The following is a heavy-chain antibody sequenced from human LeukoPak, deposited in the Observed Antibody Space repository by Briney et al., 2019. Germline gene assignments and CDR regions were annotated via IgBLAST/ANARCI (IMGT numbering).Heavy chain of an antibody. CDR2: IIPIFGTA. Sequence: ASVKVSCKASGGTFSSYAISWVRQAPRQGLEWMGRIIPIFGTANYAQKFQGRVTITTDESTSTAYMELSSLRSEDTAVYYCARDLSRSRGRFDYWGQGTLVTVSS. CDR3: ARDLSRSRGRFDY. V-gene: IGHV1-69*05. CDR1: GGTFSSYA. D-gene: IGHD3-10*01. J-gene: IGHJ4*02.